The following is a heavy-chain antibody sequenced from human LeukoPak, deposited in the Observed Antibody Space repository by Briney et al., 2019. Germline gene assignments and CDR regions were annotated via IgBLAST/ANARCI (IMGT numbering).Heavy chain of an antibody. Sequence: SVTVSCKASGGTFSSYAISWVRQAPGQGLEWMGGIIPIFGTANYAQKFQGRVTITADESTSTAYMELSSLRSEDTAVYYCARGPRYCSGGSCYSNFDYWGQGTLVTVSS. V-gene: IGHV1-69*13. J-gene: IGHJ4*02. CDR3: ARGPRYCSGGSCYSNFDY. CDR1: GGTFSSYA. CDR2: IIPIFGTA. D-gene: IGHD2-15*01.